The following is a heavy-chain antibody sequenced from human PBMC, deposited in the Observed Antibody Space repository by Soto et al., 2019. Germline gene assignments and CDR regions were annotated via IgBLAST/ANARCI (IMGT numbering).Heavy chain of an antibody. D-gene: IGHD3-10*01. J-gene: IGHJ6*02. CDR1: GYTFTSYG. Sequence: QVQLVQSGAEVKKPGASVKVSCKASGYTFTSYGISWVRQAPGQGLEWMGWISAYNGNTNYVQKLQGRVTMTTDTSTSTAYMELRSLRSDDTAVYYCARHSMVRGVIIATGMDVWGQGTTVTVSS. CDR2: ISAYNGNT. CDR3: ARHSMVRGVIIATGMDV. V-gene: IGHV1-18*01.